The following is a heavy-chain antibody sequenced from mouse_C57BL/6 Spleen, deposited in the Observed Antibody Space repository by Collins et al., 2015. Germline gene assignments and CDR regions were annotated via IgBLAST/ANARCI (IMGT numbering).Heavy chain of an antibody. D-gene: IGHD1-1*01. Sequence: QIQLVQSGPELKKPGETVKISCKASGYTFTTYGMSWVKQAPGKGLKWMGWINTYSGVPTYADDFKGRFAFSLETSASTAYLQINNLKNEDTATYFCARSSSSSYDWGQGTLVTVSA. CDR2: INTYSGVP. CDR1: GYTFTTYG. V-gene: IGHV9-3*01. J-gene: IGHJ3*01. CDR3: ARSSSSSYD.